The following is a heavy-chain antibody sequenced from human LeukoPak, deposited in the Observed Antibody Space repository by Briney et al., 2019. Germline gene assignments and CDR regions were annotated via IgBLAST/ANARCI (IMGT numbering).Heavy chain of an antibody. Sequence: SETLSLTCAVYGGSFSGYYWSWIRQPPGKGLEWIGEINHSGSTNYNPSLKSRVTISVDTSKNQFSLKLSSVTAADTAVYYCARGLNRRYIDWLSREVEVDPWGQGTLVTVSS. J-gene: IGHJ5*02. CDR1: GGSFSGYY. D-gene: IGHD3-9*01. CDR3: ARGLNRRYIDWLSREVEVDP. CDR2: INHSGST. V-gene: IGHV4-34*01.